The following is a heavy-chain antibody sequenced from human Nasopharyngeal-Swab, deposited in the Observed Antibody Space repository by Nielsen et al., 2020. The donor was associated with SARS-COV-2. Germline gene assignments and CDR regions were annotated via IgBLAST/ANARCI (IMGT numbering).Heavy chain of an antibody. CDR2: ISWNSGSI. D-gene: IGHD6-13*01. Sequence: GGSLRLSCAASGFTFDDYAMHWVRQAPRKGLEWVSGISWNSGSIGYADSVKGRFTISRDNAKNSLYLQMNSLRAEDTALYYCAKDAVRHSTASSSWYNWFDPWGQGTLVTVSS. J-gene: IGHJ5*02. CDR3: AKDAVRHSTASSSWYNWFDP. V-gene: IGHV3-9*01. CDR1: GFTFDDYA.